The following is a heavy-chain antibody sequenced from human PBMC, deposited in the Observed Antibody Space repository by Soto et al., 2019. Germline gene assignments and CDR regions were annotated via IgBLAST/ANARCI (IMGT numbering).Heavy chain of an antibody. CDR2: ISWNSGSI. D-gene: IGHD3-10*01. CDR1: GFTFDDYA. V-gene: IGHV3-9*01. Sequence: PGGSLRLSCAASGFTFDDYAMHWVRQAPGKGLEWVSGISWNSGSIGYADSVKGRFTISRDNAKNSLYLQMNSLRAEDTALYYCAKDSGSGSHNYYYYMDVWGKGTTVTVSS. J-gene: IGHJ6*03. CDR3: AKDSGSGSHNYYYYMDV.